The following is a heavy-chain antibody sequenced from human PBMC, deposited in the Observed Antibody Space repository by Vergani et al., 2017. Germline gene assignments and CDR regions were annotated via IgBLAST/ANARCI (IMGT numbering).Heavy chain of an antibody. Sequence: QVQLVQSGAEVKKPGSSVKVSCKASGGTFSSYAISWVRQAPGQGLEWMGGIIPIFGTANYAQKVQGRVTITAAESTSTAYMELSSLRSEDTAVYYCAGGYYYDSSGPTWGYYYWMDVWGQGTTVTVSS. CDR3: AGGYYYDSSGPTWGYYYWMDV. D-gene: IGHD3-22*01. CDR2: IIPIFGTA. J-gene: IGHJ6*02. CDR1: GGTFSSYA. V-gene: IGHV1-69*01.